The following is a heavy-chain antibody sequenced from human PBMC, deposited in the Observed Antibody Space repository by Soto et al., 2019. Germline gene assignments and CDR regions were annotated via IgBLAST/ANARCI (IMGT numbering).Heavy chain of an antibody. CDR2: ISRNGGST. Sequence: PGGSLRLSCSASGFTFSSYAMHWVRQAPGKGLEYVSAISRNGGSTYYADSVKGRFTISRDNSKNTLYLQMSSLRAEDTAVYYCVKEGYYYDSSGYYYGRFDPWGQGT. CDR1: GFTFSSYA. CDR3: VKEGYYYDSSGYYYGRFDP. V-gene: IGHV3-64D*06. J-gene: IGHJ5*02. D-gene: IGHD3-22*01.